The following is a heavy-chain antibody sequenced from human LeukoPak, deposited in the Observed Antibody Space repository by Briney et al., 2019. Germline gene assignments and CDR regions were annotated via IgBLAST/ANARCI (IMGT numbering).Heavy chain of an antibody. CDR2: SSAYNGNT. V-gene: IGHV1-18*01. J-gene: IGHJ4*02. Sequence: ASVKVSCKASGYTFTSYSISWVRQAPGQGLEWMGWSSAYNGNTIYAQKVKGRVTMTTDTSTSTGYMELRRLKSDDTAVYYCARASYCSGGICYSDYWGEGTLFTVSS. CDR1: GYTFTSYS. CDR3: ARASYCSGGICYSDY. D-gene: IGHD2-15*01.